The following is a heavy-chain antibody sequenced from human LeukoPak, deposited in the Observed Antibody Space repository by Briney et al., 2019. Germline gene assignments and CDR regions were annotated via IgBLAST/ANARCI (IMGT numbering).Heavy chain of an antibody. D-gene: IGHD6-19*01. Sequence: GASVKVSCKGSGYTFTGYYMDWVRKGPGQGLEWMGWINPNSGGTNYAQKFQGRVTMTRDTSISTAYMELSRLRSDDTAVYYCAESASVAGHWFDPWGQGTLVTVSS. CDR2: INPNSGGT. J-gene: IGHJ5*02. V-gene: IGHV1-2*02. CDR1: GYTFTGYY. CDR3: AESASVAGHWFDP.